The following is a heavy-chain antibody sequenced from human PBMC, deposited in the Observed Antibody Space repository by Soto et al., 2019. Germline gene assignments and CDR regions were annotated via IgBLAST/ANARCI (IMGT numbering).Heavy chain of an antibody. Sequence: ASVKVSCKASGYTFTSYGISWVRQAPGQGLEWMGWISAYNGNTNYAQKLQDRVTMTTDTSTSTAYMELRSLRSDDTAVYYCARDEAYSSSSPTYNWFDPWGQGTLVTVSS. CDR3: ARDEAYSSSSPTYNWFDP. CDR2: ISAYNGNT. CDR1: GYTFTSYG. D-gene: IGHD6-6*01. V-gene: IGHV1-18*01. J-gene: IGHJ5*02.